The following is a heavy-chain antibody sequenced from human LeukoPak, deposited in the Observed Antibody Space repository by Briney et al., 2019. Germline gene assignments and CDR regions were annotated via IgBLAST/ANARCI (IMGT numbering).Heavy chain of an antibody. CDR2: VYYSGST. CDR3: ASRRAVPGHYYFDY. Sequence: SETLSLTCTISGGFISVYYWSWIRQPPGKGLEWIGYVYYSGSTKYNPSLNSRVTISSDTSKKQLSLKVTSVTAADTAVYYCASRRAVPGHYYFDYWGQGILVTVSS. V-gene: IGHV4-59*08. CDR1: GGFISVYY. D-gene: IGHD3-10*01. J-gene: IGHJ4*02.